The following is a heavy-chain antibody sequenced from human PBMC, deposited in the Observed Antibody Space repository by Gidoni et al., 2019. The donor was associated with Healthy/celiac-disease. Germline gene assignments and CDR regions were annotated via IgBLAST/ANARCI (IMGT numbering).Heavy chain of an antibody. V-gene: IGHV4-34*01. CDR3: ARGRSGRFGEKFYYYYYGMDV. D-gene: IGHD3-10*01. CDR2: IKHSGST. CDR1: GGSFSGYY. J-gene: IGHJ6*02. Sequence: QVQLQQWGAGLLKPSETLSLTCAVYGGSFSGYYWSWIRQPPGKGLEWIGEIKHSGSTNYNPSLKSRVTISVDMSKNQFSLKLSSVTAADTAVYYCARGRSGRFGEKFYYYYYGMDVWGQGTTVTVSS.